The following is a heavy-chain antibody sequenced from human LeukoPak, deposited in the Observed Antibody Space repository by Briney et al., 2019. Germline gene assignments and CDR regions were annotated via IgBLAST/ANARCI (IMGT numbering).Heavy chain of an antibody. V-gene: IGHV4-31*03. D-gene: IGHD4-17*01. CDR2: IYYSGST. CDR3: ARGLTTVTTPQYFDY. CDR1: GGSISSGGYY. Sequence: SQTLSLTCTVSGGSISSGGYYWTWIRQPPGKGLEWIGYIYYSGSTYYNPSLKSRVTISVDTSKNQFSLKLSSVAAADTAVYYCARGLTTVTTPQYFDYWGQGTLVTVSS. J-gene: IGHJ4*02.